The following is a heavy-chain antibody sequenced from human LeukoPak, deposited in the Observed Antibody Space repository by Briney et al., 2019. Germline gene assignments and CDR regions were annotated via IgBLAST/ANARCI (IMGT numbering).Heavy chain of an antibody. V-gene: IGHV4-39*07. J-gene: IGHJ6*02. CDR2: IYYSGST. CDR3: ALIAAAGTNYYYYGMDV. D-gene: IGHD6-13*01. Sequence: KPSETLSLTCTVSGGSISSSSYYWGWIRQPPGKGLEWIGSIYYSGSTNYNPSLKSRVTISVDTSKNQFSLKLSSVTAADTAVYYCALIAAAGTNYYYYGMDVWGQGTTVTVSS. CDR1: GGSISSSSYY.